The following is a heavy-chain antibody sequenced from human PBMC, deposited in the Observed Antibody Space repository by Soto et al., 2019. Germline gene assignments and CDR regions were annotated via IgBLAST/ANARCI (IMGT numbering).Heavy chain of an antibody. D-gene: IGHD2-2*01. V-gene: IGHV1-69*01. CDR3: ARSQGSSTSLEIYYYYYYGMDV. CDR2: IIPISGTA. J-gene: IGHJ6*02. CDR1: GGTFSSYA. Sequence: QVQLVQSGAEVKKPGSSVKVSCKASGGTFSSYAISWVRQAPGQGLGWMGGIIPISGTANYALKFQGRVTITADESTSTAYMELSSLRSEDTAVYYCARSQGSSTSLEIYYYYYYGMDVWGQGTTVTVSS.